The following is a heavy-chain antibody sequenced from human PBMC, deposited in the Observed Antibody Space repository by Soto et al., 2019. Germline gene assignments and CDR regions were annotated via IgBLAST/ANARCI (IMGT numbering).Heavy chain of an antibody. J-gene: IGHJ3*02. CDR1: GYTFSSYG. D-gene: IGHD3-22*01. CDR3: ARGVTYYYDRSGYSDEAFDI. CDR2: ISGYTGNT. V-gene: IGHV1-18*01. Sequence: QVQLVQSGAEVKKPGASVKVSCKASGYTFSSYGITWVRQAPGQGLEWRGWISGYTGNTNYAQKGQGRVTRITETSTSTAYMELRSLRCDYTAVYYCARGVTYYYDRSGYSDEAFDIWGQGTMVTVSS.